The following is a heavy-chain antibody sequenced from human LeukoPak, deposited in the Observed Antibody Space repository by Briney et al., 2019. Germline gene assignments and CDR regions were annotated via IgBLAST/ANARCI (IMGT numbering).Heavy chain of an antibody. CDR1: GFTFSSYG. CDR2: ISANGAYS. CDR3: ARVIGSQAFDY. D-gene: IGHD3-10*01. V-gene: IGHV3-21*01. J-gene: IGHJ4*02. Sequence: AGSLRLSCAASGFTFSSYGMNWVRQAPGKGPEWVSGISANGAYSHHADSVKGRFTISRDNAKKPLYLQMNSLRAEDTAVYYCARVIGSQAFDYWGQGTLVTVYS.